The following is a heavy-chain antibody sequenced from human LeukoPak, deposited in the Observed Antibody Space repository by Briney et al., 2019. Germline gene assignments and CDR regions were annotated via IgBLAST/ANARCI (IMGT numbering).Heavy chain of an antibody. CDR1: GFTFSDYY. CDR2: ISSRGNTI. CDR3: ARDGGSTPGEYWFDP. V-gene: IGHV3-11*01. D-gene: IGHD2-15*01. Sequence: GGSLRLSCAASGFTFSDYYMSWIRQAPGKGLEWVSYISSRGNTIYYADSVKGRFTISRDNAKNSLSLEMNSLRVEDTAVYYCARDGGSTPGEYWFDPWGQGTLVTVSS. J-gene: IGHJ5*02.